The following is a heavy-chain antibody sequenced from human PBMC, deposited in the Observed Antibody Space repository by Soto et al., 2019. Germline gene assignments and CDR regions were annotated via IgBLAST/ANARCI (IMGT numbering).Heavy chain of an antibody. Sequence: QVQLVQSGTEVKKPGASVKVSCKASGYIMTTYGVSWVRQAPGQGLEWVGWISAYNDHTNYAQKLQGRVTMTTDTSTSTAYMELRSLRSDDTAVYYGARGPYFDYWGQGTLVTVSS. J-gene: IGHJ4*02. CDR3: ARGPYFDY. CDR2: ISAYNDHT. CDR1: GYIMTTYG. V-gene: IGHV1-18*01.